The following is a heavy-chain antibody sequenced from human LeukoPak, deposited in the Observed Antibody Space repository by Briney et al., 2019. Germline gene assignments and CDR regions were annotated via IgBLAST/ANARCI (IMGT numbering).Heavy chain of an antibody. CDR2: ISSSSSYI. Sequence: GGSLRLSCAASGFTFSSYSMNWVRQAPGKGLEWVSSISSSSSYIYYADSVEGRFTISRDNAKNSLYLQMNSLRAEDTAVYYCARDHMVARNFDYWGQGTLVTVSS. J-gene: IGHJ4*02. CDR3: ARDHMVARNFDY. V-gene: IGHV3-21*01. D-gene: IGHD5-12*01. CDR1: GFTFSSYS.